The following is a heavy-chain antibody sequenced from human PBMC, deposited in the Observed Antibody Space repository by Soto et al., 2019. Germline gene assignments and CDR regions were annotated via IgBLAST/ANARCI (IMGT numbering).Heavy chain of an antibody. CDR3: ARDSGRTVTTFNWLDP. CDR1: GGSISNDKYY. J-gene: IGHJ5*02. V-gene: IGHV4-31*03. CDR2: TSYSGST. D-gene: IGHD4-17*01. Sequence: QVQLQESGPGLVKPSQTLSLTCTVSGGSISNDKYYWTWIRQHPGKGLEWIGYTSYSGSTFYSASLKSRVTIAVDTSKNHTTLQLRSVTAADTAIYYGARDSGRTVTTFNWLDPWIKGILVTVSA.